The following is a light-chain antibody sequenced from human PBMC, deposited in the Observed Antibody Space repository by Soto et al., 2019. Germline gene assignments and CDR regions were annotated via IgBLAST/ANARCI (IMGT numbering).Light chain of an antibody. V-gene: IGKV3-15*01. J-gene: IGKJ1*01. CDR2: GAS. CDR1: QIIANN. CDR3: QHYNNWPPWT. Sequence: EIVMMQSPATLSVSPGERATLSCRASQIIANNLAWYQQKPGQAPRLLIYGASTRAPGIPARFSGSGSGTEFTLTISSLQSGDFAIYYCQHYNNWPPWTFGQGTKVDIK.